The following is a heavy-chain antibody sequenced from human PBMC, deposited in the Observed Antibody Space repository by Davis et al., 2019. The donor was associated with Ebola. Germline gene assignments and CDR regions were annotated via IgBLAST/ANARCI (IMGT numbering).Heavy chain of an antibody. D-gene: IGHD2-21*01. J-gene: IGHJ4*02. CDR1: GFRFSSYV. Sequence: GESLKISCVASGFRFSSYVMGWVRQAPGKGLEWVSRIGGSGDTADYGDSVRGRFTISRDNSKNTLYLQMISLRAEETATYYCARVILWWDVDGGGPTTYYFDFWGQGALVTVSS. CDR2: IGGSGDTA. V-gene: IGHV3-23*01. CDR3: ARVILWWDVDGGGPTTYYFDF.